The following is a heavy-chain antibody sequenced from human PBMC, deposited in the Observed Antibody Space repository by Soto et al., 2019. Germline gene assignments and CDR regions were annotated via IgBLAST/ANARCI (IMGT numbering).Heavy chain of an antibody. J-gene: IGHJ1*01. CDR2: IIPLFGKA. CDR3: ARGSINLPDYFQT. CDR1: GSTFSTFA. Sequence: ASVKVSCKAPGSTFSTFAFHWVRQAPGQGLESMGEIIPLFGKANYAQKFQGRVTFSADRSTTTVFMEVNRLKSDDTAVYYCARGSINLPDYFQTWGQGTVVTVSS. V-gene: IGHV1-69*06. D-gene: IGHD2-21*01.